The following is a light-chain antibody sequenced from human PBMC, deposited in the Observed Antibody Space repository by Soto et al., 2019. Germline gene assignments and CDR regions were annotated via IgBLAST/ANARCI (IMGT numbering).Light chain of an antibody. V-gene: IGKV4-1*01. CDR2: WAS. J-gene: IGKJ5*01. CDR3: QQYRSTPIT. Sequence: DIVMTQSPDSLAVSLGERATINCKSSQSVLYSSNNKNYLTWYQQRPGQPPKLLIYWASTRESGVPDRFSGSGSGTDFTPTISSLQAEDVAVYSCQQYRSTPITFGQGTRLEIK. CDR1: QSVLYSSNNKNY.